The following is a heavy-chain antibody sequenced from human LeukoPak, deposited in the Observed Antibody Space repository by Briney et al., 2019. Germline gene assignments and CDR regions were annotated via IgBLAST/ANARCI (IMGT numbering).Heavy chain of an antibody. Sequence: GGSLRLSCAASGFTFSSYAMHWVRQAPGKGLEWVAVISYDGSNKYYADSVKGRFTISRDNSKNTLYLQMNSLRAEDTAVYYCARDSVSGVNFEGWFDPWGQGTLVTVSS. D-gene: IGHD4-23*01. CDR3: ARDSVSGVNFEGWFDP. V-gene: IGHV3-30*04. CDR1: GFTFSSYA. CDR2: ISYDGSNK. J-gene: IGHJ5*02.